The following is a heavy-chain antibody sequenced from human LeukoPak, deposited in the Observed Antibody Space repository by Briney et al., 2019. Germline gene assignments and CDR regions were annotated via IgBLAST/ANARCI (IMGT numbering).Heavy chain of an antibody. Sequence: PGGSLRLSCAASGFIFSSHGMNWVRQAPGKGLEWVSGISPSGDATFYADSVKGRFTISRDNAKNSLYLQMNSLRAEDTAVYYCARGMATIGGRAGGDAFDIWGQGTMVTVSS. CDR2: ISPSGDAT. CDR3: ARGMATIGGRAGGDAFDI. V-gene: IGHV3-23*01. CDR1: GFIFSSHG. J-gene: IGHJ3*02. D-gene: IGHD5-24*01.